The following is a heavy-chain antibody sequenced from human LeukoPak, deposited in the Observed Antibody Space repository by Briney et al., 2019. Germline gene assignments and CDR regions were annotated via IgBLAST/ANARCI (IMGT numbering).Heavy chain of an antibody. J-gene: IGHJ4*02. V-gene: IGHV4-61*02. Sequence: PSQTLSLTCTVSGRSISSGRYYWSWIRQPAGKGLEWIGRIYTSGSTNYNPSLQSRVTISVDTSTNQFSLKLSSVTAADTAVYYCARGFWGVEDNFDYWGQGNLVTVSS. D-gene: IGHD3-10*01. CDR3: ARGFWGVEDNFDY. CDR2: IYTSGST. CDR1: GRSISSGRYY.